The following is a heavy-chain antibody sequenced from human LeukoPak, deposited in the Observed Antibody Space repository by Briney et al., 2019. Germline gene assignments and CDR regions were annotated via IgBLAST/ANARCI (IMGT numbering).Heavy chain of an antibody. Sequence: ASVKVSCKASGYTFTGYYMHWVRQAPGKGLEWMGLIDSNSGGTNYAQKFQGRVTMTRDTSISTAYMELSRLRSDDTAVYYCARGRGGLQTDYWGQGTLVTVSS. CDR1: GYTFTGYY. CDR2: IDSNSGGT. V-gene: IGHV1-2*02. D-gene: IGHD5-24*01. CDR3: ARGRGGLQTDY. J-gene: IGHJ4*02.